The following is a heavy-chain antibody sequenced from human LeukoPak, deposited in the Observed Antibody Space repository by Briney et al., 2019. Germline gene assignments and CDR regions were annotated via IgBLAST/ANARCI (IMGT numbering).Heavy chain of an antibody. Sequence: GGSLRLSCAASGFTFSSYSMNWVRQAPGKGLEWVSSISSSSSYIYYADSVKGRFTISRDNAKNSLYLQMNSLRAEDTAVYYCARGYYYDSNGYSKDFDYWGQGTLVTVSS. CDR3: ARGYYYDSNGYSKDFDY. CDR1: GFTFSSYS. J-gene: IGHJ4*02. CDR2: ISSSSSYI. D-gene: IGHD3-22*01. V-gene: IGHV3-21*01.